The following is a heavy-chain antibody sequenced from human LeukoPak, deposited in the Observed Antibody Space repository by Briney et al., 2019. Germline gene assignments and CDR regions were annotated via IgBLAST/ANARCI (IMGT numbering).Heavy chain of an antibody. D-gene: IGHD6-19*01. V-gene: IGHV3-30*02. CDR3: ATDVRDEYSSGWYPIGY. CDR2: IRYDGSNK. J-gene: IGHJ4*02. CDR1: GFTFSSYG. Sequence: PGGSLRLSCAASGFTFSSYGMHWVRQAPGKGLEWVSFIRYDGSNKYYADSVKGRFTISRDNAKNSLYLLMNSLRAEDTAVYYCATDVRDEYSSGWYPIGYWGQGTLVTVSS.